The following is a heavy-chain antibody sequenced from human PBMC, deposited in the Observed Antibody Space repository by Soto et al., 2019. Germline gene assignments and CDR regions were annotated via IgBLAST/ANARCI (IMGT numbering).Heavy chain of an antibody. V-gene: IGHV1-18*01. J-gene: IGHJ4*02. D-gene: IGHD3-10*01. CDR3: GHENVNFARGPFEY. Sequence: QVHLVQSGTEGKKLGASVKVSCKASGYTFTNYGIGWARQAPGQGPEWRGWISNNNYNTKYAQNFQGRLTLTTDTSTNTAYMELRSLRADDTAVYYCGHENVNFARGPFEYWGQGTLVGVSS. CDR1: GYTFTNYG. CDR2: ISNNNYNT.